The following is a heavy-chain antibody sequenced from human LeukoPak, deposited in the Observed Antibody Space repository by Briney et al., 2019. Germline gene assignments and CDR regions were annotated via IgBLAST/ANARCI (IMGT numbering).Heavy chain of an antibody. J-gene: IGHJ3*02. CDR3: ARVGGPYSSSFLDAFDI. Sequence: SETLPLTCAVYGWSLSGYYWSWIRQPPGKELEWIGEINNSGSTNYNPSRKSRATISVDTSKNQFSLKLSSVTAADTAVYYCARVGGPYSSSFLDAFDIWGQGTMVTVSS. CDR1: GWSLSGYY. CDR2: INNSGST. V-gene: IGHV4-34*01. D-gene: IGHD6-13*01.